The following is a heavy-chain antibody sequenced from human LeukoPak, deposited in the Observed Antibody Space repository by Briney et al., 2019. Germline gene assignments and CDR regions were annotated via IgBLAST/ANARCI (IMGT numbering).Heavy chain of an antibody. Sequence: KPSETLSLTCTVSGGSMSTYYWTWIRQPPGKGVEWFGFIYYTGSTNYNPSLKSRVTISVDTSKNQFSLKLSSVTAADTAVYYCAGMRITTPTVRTLDYWGQGTLVTVSS. D-gene: IGHD1-14*01. CDR1: GGSMSTYY. CDR3: AGMRITTPTVRTLDY. CDR2: IYYTGST. V-gene: IGHV4-59*01. J-gene: IGHJ4*02.